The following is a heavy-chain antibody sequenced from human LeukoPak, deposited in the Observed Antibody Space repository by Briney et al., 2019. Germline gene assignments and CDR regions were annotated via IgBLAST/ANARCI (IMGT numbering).Heavy chain of an antibody. V-gene: IGHV4-38-2*01. CDR1: GYSISSGYY. J-gene: IGHJ4*02. D-gene: IGHD2-2*01. CDR2: IFHSGNT. Sequence: SETLSLTCAVSGYSISSGYYWGWIRQPPGKGLEWIGNIFHSGNTYYNRSLRSRVTISVDTSKNQFSLKLSSVTAADTAVYYCATLGDIIVIPTANYWGQGILVTVSS. CDR3: ATLGDIIVIPTANY.